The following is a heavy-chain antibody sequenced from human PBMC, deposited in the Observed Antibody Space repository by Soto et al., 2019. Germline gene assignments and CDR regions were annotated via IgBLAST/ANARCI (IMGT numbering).Heavy chain of an antibody. CDR1: GDSFSSNGFA. J-gene: IGHJ3*01. V-gene: IGHV6-1*01. D-gene: IGHD3-16*01. Sequence: SQTLSLTCAISGDSFSSNGFAWSWIRRSPSRGLEWLGRTWYRSNWSYDYAASVKSRLTVNTDTSKNQFSLQLSSVTPEDTAVYYCARGKYSGFAFWGQGTMVTVSS. CDR2: TWYRSNWSY. CDR3: ARGKYSGFAF.